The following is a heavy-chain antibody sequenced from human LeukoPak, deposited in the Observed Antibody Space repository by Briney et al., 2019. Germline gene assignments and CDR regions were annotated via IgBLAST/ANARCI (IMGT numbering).Heavy chain of an antibody. CDR1: GFTFSSYA. CDR3: ARGSDCTNGVCYTSYYMDV. CDR2: ISYDGNNK. Sequence: GGSLRLSCAASGFTFSSYAMHWVRQAPGKGLEWVAAISYDGNNKFYADSVKGRFTISRGNAKSTLYLQMNSLRAEDTAVYYCARGSDCTNGVCYTSYYMDVWGKGTTVTVSS. J-gene: IGHJ6*03. D-gene: IGHD2-8*01. V-gene: IGHV3-30*04.